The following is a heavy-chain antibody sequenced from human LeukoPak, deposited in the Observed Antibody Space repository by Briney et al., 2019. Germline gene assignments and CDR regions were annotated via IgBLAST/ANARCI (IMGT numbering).Heavy chain of an antibody. CDR3: ARRRVGSGSYYNVGGYYFDN. Sequence: GESPKISCKAYGYRFTSNWIGWVREMPGKGLEWMGIIFPGDSDTRYSPSFQGQVTISVDESISTAYLQWSSLKASDTAIYYCARRRVGSGSYYNVGGYYFDNWGQGTLVTVSS. V-gene: IGHV5-51*01. CDR2: IFPGDSDT. CDR1: GYRFTSNW. D-gene: IGHD3-10*01. J-gene: IGHJ4*02.